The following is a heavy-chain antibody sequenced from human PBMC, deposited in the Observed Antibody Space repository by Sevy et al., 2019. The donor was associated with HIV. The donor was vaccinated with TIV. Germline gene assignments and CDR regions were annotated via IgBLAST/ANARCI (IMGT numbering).Heavy chain of an antibody. V-gene: IGHV3-48*02. D-gene: IGHD5-12*01. CDR2: ISSSSTTI. CDR3: ARGYTGYDVGPLDY. CDR1: GFTFSSYS. J-gene: IGHJ4*02. Sequence: GGSLRLSCAASGFTFSSYSMNWVRQAPGKGLEWVSYISSSSTTIYYADSVKGGFTITRDNAKNSLYLQMNSLRDEDTAVYYCARGYTGYDVGPLDYWGQGTLVTVSS.